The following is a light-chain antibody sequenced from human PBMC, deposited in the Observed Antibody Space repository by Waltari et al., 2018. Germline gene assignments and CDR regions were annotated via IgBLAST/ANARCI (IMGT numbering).Light chain of an antibody. CDR1: HSLVYTDGISY. J-gene: IGKJ5*01. CDR3: MQATHWPVT. Sequence: DVWLTQSPLSLSVTLGQPASISCRSSHSLVYTDGISYLNWFHQRPCHAPRRLIYKVSSLNSGAPDRLSGSWSGTDFTLMISIVEADDVGFYFCMQATHWPVTFGQGTRLEIK. CDR2: KVS. V-gene: IGKV2-30*01.